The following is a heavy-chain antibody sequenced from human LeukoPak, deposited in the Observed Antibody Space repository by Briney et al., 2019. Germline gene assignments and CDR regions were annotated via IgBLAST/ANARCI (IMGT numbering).Heavy chain of an antibody. J-gene: IGHJ6*04. D-gene: IGHD3-10*02. Sequence: PGGSLRLSCSASGFSFNAYSMNWVRQFPGKGLQWVASISSSNNFLHYADSVKGRFTISRDNGKNSLYLHMNSLRAEDTAVYYCAELGITMIGGVWGKGTTVTISS. CDR1: GFSFNAYS. CDR2: ISSSNNFL. CDR3: AELGITMIGGV. V-gene: IGHV3-21*06.